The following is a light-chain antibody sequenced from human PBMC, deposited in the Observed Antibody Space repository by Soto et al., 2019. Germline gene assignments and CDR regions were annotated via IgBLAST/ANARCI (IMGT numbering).Light chain of an antibody. CDR1: QRVFYNSNNRNY. V-gene: IGKV4-1*01. CDR3: QQYYPTPQS. Sequence: DIVLTQSPDSLAESLGERATINCESRQRVFYNSNNRNYVAWYQQKPGQPPKLLTYWASTRESGVPDRFSGSGSGTHLTLTIRTLPADDQAVYFCQQYYPTPQSFGPGKKV. J-gene: IGKJ3*01. CDR2: WAS.